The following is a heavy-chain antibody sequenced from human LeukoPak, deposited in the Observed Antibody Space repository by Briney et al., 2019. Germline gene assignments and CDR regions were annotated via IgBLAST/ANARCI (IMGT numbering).Heavy chain of an antibody. CDR3: ARYQLLTQIDY. J-gene: IGHJ4*02. CDR1: GFTFSDYY. Sequence: GGSLRLSCAASGFTFSDYYMSWIRQAPGKGLEWVSYISSSGSTIYYADSVKGRLTISRDNAKNSLYLQMNSLRAEDTAVYYCARYQLLTQIDYWGQGTLVTVSS. CDR2: ISSSGSTI. V-gene: IGHV3-11*04. D-gene: IGHD2-2*01.